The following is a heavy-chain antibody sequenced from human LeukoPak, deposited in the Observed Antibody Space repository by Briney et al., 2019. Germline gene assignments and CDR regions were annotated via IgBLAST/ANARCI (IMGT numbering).Heavy chain of an antibody. V-gene: IGHV3-11*06. CDR3: ARDRGITGTTFWFDP. CDR1: GFIFSDYY. J-gene: IGHJ5*02. D-gene: IGHD1-7*01. CDR2: ISSSSSYT. Sequence: GGSLRLSCAASGFIFSDYYMSWIRQAPGKGLEWVSYISSSSSYTNYADSVKGRFTISRDNAKNSLYLQMNSLRAEDTAVYYCARDRGITGTTFWFDPWGQGTLVTVSS.